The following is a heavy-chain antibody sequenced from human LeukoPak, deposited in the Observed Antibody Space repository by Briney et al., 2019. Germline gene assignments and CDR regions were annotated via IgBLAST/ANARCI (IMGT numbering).Heavy chain of an antibody. J-gene: IGHJ4*02. CDR3: ARDMGSGWYSD. CDR1: GGSISSYY. V-gene: IGHV4-4*07. CDR2: ISSSGST. Sequence: PSETLSLTCTVSGGSISSYYWSWIRQPPGKGLEWIGRISSSGSTNYNPSLRSRISMSGDTSKKQFSLKLSSVTAADTAVYYCARDMGSGWYSDWGQGTLVTVSS. D-gene: IGHD6-19*01.